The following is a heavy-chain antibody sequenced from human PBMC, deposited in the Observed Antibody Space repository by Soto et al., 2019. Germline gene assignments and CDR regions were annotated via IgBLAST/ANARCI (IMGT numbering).Heavy chain of an antibody. CDR1: GGTFSSYA. Sequence: QVQLVQSGAEVKKPGSSVKVSCKASGGTFSSYAISWVRQAPGQGLEWMGGIIPIFDTADYAQKFQGRVTITADESTSTAYMELSSLRSEDTAVYYCASHGITGTWVYYYGMDVGGQGTTVTVSS. J-gene: IGHJ6*02. V-gene: IGHV1-69*12. CDR2: IIPIFDTA. D-gene: IGHD1-7*01. CDR3: ASHGITGTWVYYYGMDV.